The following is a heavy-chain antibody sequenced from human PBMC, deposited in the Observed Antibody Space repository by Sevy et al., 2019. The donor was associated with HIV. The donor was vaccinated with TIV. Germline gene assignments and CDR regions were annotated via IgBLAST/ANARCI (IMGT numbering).Heavy chain of an antibody. V-gene: IGHV4-38-2*01. Sequence: GSLRLSCAVSGYSMTSGYFWGWIRQSPGKGLEGIGSLYHSGTTYYSPSLKSRVTLSVDTSKNQFSLKVRSVTAADTAVYYCARVDSSGWSDYWGKGTLVTASS. J-gene: IGHJ4*02. CDR2: LYHSGTT. D-gene: IGHD6-13*01. CDR1: GYSMTSGYF. CDR3: ARVDSSGWSDY.